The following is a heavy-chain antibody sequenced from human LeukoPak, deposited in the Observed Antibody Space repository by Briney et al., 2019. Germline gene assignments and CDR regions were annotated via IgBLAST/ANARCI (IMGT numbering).Heavy chain of an antibody. J-gene: IGHJ6*03. D-gene: IGHD5-12*01. CDR1: GDSISSGSYY. CDR3: ARVRGYSDYYYYMDV. V-gene: IGHV4-61*01. CDR2: IYYSGST. Sequence: PSETLSLTCSVSGDSISSGSYYWSWIRQPPGKGLEWIGYIYYSGSTNYNPSLKSRVIISVDTSKNQFSLKLSSVTAADTAVYYCARVRGYSDYYYYMDVWGKGTTVTISS.